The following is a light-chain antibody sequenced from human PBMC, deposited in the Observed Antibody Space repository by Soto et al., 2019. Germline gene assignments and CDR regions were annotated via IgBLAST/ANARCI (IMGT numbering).Light chain of an antibody. Sequence: DIQMTQSPASLSASVGDRVTITCRASQSVSNYLHWYQQKPGKAPNLLIYDASSLQSGVPSRFSGSGSGTHFTLTISSLQREEFATYYCQQSYYNPTFCQVTKVDIK. J-gene: IGKJ1*01. V-gene: IGKV1-39*01. CDR1: QSVSNY. CDR2: DAS. CDR3: QQSYYNPT.